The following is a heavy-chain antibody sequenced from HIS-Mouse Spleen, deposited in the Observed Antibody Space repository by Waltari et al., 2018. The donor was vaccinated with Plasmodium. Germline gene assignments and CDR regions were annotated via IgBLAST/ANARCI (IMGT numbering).Heavy chain of an antibody. J-gene: IGHJ2*01. D-gene: IGHD3-10*01. CDR2: INHSGST. CDR3: ARGRVLGTSSGYFDL. CDR1: GGSFSGYY. Sequence: QVQLQQWGAGLLKPSETLSLTCAVYGGSFSGYYWSWIRQPPGKGLEWIGEINHSGSTNYNPSLKSRVTRSVDTSKNQFSRKLSSVTAADMAVYYCARGRVLGTSSGYFDLWGRGTLVTVSS. V-gene: IGHV4-34*01.